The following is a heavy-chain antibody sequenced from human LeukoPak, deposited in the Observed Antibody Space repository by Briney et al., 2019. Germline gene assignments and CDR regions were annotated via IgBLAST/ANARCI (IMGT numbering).Heavy chain of an antibody. CDR3: ARGLVVAATWYYFDY. D-gene: IGHD2-15*01. CDR2: IYHSGST. V-gene: IGHV4-38-2*02. Sequence: PSETLSLTCTVSGYSISSGYYWGWIRQPPGKGLEWIGSIYHSGSTYYNPSLKSRVTISVDTSKNQFSLKLSSVTAADTAVYYCARGLVVAATWYYFDYWGQGTLVTVSS. CDR1: GYSISSGYY. J-gene: IGHJ4*02.